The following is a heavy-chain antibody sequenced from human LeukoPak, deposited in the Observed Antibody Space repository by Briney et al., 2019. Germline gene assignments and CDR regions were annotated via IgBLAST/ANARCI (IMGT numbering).Heavy chain of an antibody. V-gene: IGHV4-30-4*08. J-gene: IGHJ4*02. CDR3: ARVGIVGATWVDY. D-gene: IGHD1-26*01. Sequence: SETLSLTCIVSGGSISSGDYYWSWIRQPPGKGLEWIGYIYYSGSTYYNPSLKSRVTISVDTSKNQFSLKLSSVTAADTAVYYCARVGIVGATWVDYWGQGTLVTVSS. CDR1: GGSISSGDYY. CDR2: IYYSGST.